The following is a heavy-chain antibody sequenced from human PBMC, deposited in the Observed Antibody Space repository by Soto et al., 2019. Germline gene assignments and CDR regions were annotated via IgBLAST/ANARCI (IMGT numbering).Heavy chain of an antibody. CDR2: ISFDGSRK. CDR1: GFSLASFV. V-gene: IGHV3-30-3*01. J-gene: IGHJ6*02. CDR3: ARGRRLAVTGREFYYRLDV. D-gene: IGHD2-21*02. Sequence: QEHLVESGGGVVQPGKSLRLSCTASGFSLASFVVHWVRQAPGKGLEWVSLISFDGSRKEYIDSVKGRFTISRDNFKNAIDMDIAYLSTEDSAVYYCARGRRLAVTGREFYYRLDVWGQGTRVTVSS.